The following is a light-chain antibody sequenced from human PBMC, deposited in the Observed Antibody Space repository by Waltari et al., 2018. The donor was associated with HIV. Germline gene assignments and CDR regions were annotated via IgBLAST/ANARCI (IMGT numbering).Light chain of an antibody. CDR2: EVI. V-gene: IGLV2-11*01. CDR1: SSDLGGYDF. J-gene: IGLJ3*02. CDR3: CSYAGTYTYVL. Sequence: QSALTQPRSVSGSPGQSVTISCTGTSSDLGGYDFVFWYLQYPGKVPKLIIYEVIKRPSGVPDRFSGSKSGNTASLTISGLQTEDEADYFCCSYAGTYTYVLFGGGTKLTVL.